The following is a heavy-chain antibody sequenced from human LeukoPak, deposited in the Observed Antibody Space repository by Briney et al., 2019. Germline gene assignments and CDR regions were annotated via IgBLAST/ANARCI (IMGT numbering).Heavy chain of an antibody. J-gene: IGHJ6*03. V-gene: IGHV3-49*04. D-gene: IGHD4-17*01. CDR2: IRSKAYGGTT. Sequence: GGSLRLSCTASGFTFGDYAMSGVRQAPGKGLVWVGFIRSKAYGGTTEYAASVKGRFTISRDDSKSIAYLQMNSLKTEDTAVYYCAAGAGYYYYYMDVWGKGTTVTVSS. CDR3: AAGAGYYYYYMDV. CDR1: GFTFGDYA.